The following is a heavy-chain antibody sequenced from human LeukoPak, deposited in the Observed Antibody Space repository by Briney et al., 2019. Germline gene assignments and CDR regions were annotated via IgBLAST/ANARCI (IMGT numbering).Heavy chain of an antibody. CDR1: GYTFTSYG. CDR2: ISAYNGNT. J-gene: IGHJ3*02. CDR3: ARDEEYGSGSYFEVAFDI. V-gene: IGHV1-18*01. Sequence: ASVKVSCKASGYTFTSYGISWVRQAPGQGLEWMGWISAYNGNTNYVQKLQGRVTMTTDTSTSTAYMELRSLRSDDTAVYYCARDEEYGSGSYFEVAFDIWGQGTMVTVSS. D-gene: IGHD3-10*01.